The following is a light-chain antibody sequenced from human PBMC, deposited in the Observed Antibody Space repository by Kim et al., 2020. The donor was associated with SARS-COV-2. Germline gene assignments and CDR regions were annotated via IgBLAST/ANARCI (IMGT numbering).Light chain of an antibody. Sequence: CPGEGATRSCRASQSVSSNYLAWYQQKPGQAPRLLIYGASSRATGIPDRFSGSGSGTDFTLTITRLEPEDFAVYYCQQYSSSPATFGQGTKVDIK. CDR1: QSVSSNY. CDR2: GAS. CDR3: QQYSSSPAT. V-gene: IGKV3-20*01. J-gene: IGKJ1*01.